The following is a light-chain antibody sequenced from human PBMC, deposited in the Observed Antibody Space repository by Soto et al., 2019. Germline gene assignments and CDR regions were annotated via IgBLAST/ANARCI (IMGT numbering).Light chain of an antibody. CDR3: QQYDSTPPT. CDR2: GAS. J-gene: IGKJ1*01. Sequence: EIVLTQSPGTLSLSPGERATLSCRASQSVNSNYLAWYQRKPGQAPRLLIYGASNRATDIPHRCSASGSGTYFTRTITRLEAEDFAVYYCQQYDSTPPTFGQGTKVEV. V-gene: IGKV3-20*01. CDR1: QSVNSNY.